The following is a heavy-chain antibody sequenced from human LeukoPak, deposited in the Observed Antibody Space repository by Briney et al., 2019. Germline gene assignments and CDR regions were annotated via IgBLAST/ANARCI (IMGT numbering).Heavy chain of an antibody. Sequence: GGSLRLSCAASGNYWMHWVRQVPGKGLVWVSHINSDGSWTSYADSVKGRFTISKDNAKNTVYLQMNSLRAEDTAVYYCVSFYETYWGRGSLVTVSS. V-gene: IGHV3-74*01. J-gene: IGHJ4*02. CDR1: GNYW. D-gene: IGHD2/OR15-2a*01. CDR3: VSFYETY. CDR2: INSDGSWT.